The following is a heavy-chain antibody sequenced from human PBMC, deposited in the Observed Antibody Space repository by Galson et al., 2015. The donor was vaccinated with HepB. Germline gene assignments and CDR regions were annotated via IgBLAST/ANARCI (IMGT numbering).Heavy chain of an antibody. D-gene: IGHD3-9*01. Sequence: SLRLSCAASGFTFSSYAMHWVRQAPGKGLEWVAVISYDGSNKYYADSVKGRFTISRDNSKNTLYLQMNSLRAEDTAVYYCARAPDLRYFDWSTGYFDYWGQGTLVTVSS. CDR2: ISYDGSNK. CDR3: ARAPDLRYFDWSTGYFDY. J-gene: IGHJ4*02. CDR1: GFTFSSYA. V-gene: IGHV3-30-3*01.